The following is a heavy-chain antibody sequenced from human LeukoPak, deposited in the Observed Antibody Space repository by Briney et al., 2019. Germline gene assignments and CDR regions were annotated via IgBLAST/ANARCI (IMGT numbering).Heavy chain of an antibody. CDR3: ARAKYPGELSH. D-gene: IGHD3-16*02. V-gene: IGHV4-59*01. CDR2: IHYTGST. Sequence: SETLSLTCTVSGGFMSSYYWTWIRLPPGKGLEWIGSIHYTGSTNYNPSLKSRVTISVDTSKNQFSLKLSSVTAADTAVYYCARAKYPGELSHWGQGTLVTVSS. CDR1: GGFMSSYY. J-gene: IGHJ4*02.